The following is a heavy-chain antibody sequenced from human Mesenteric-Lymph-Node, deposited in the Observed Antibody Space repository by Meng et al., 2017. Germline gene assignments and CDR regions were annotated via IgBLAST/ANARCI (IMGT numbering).Heavy chain of an antibody. CDR2: IVVGSGNT. D-gene: IGHD6-13*01. CDR3: AAGALGYSSSWYIFGGDY. CDR1: GFTFTSSA. V-gene: IGHV1-58*01. J-gene: IGHJ4*02. Sequence: SVKVSCKASGFTFTSSAVQWVRQARGQRLEWIGWIVVGSGNTNYAQKFQERVTITRDMSTSTAYMELSSLRSENTAVYYCAAGALGYSSSWYIFGGDYWGQGTLVTVSS.